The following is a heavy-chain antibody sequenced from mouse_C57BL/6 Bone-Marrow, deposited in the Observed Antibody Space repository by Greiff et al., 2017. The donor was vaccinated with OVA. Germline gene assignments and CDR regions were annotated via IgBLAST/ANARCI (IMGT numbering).Heavy chain of an antibody. CDR3: ARAADYEGFAD. CDR1: GYTFTSYG. V-gene: IGHV1-81*01. J-gene: IGHJ3*01. CDR2: IYPRSGNT. Sequence: QVHVKQSGAELVRPGASVKLSCKASGYTFTSYGISWVKQRPGQGLEWIGEIYPRSGNTYYNEKFKGKATLTADKSSSTAYMELRSLTSEDAAVYFCARAADYEGFADWGQGTLVTVSA. D-gene: IGHD2-4*01.